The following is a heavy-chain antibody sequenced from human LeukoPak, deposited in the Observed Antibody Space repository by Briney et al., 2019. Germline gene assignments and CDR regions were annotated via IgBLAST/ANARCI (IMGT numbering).Heavy chain of an antibody. CDR3: ARAGSYRMTDDAFDI. CDR1: GYTFTSYG. Sequence: ASVKVSCTASGYTFTSYGISWVRQAHAQGHERMGWISAYNGNTNYAQKLQGRVTMTTDTSTSTAYMELRSLRSDDTAVYYCARAGSYRMTDDAFDIWGQGTMVTVSS. D-gene: IGHD1-26*01. J-gene: IGHJ3*02. V-gene: IGHV1-18*01. CDR2: ISAYNGNT.